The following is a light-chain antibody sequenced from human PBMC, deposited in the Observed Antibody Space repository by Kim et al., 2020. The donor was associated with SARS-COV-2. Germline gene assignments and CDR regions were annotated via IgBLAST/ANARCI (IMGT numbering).Light chain of an antibody. J-gene: IGKJ2*01. Sequence: SVAVGDRVTTTGRGSQSISGWLAWYQQKPGKAPKLLIYEASDLQNGVPARFSGSGSGTEFTLTISNLQPDDFATYYCQQYNSDTYTFGRGTKLEI. V-gene: IGKV1-5*03. CDR1: QSISGW. CDR3: QQYNSDTYT. CDR2: EAS.